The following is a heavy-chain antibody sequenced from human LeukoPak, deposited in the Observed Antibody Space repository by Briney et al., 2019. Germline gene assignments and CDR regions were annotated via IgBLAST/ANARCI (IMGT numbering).Heavy chain of an antibody. CDR3: ARVYRGIAVAGHEGYFDY. V-gene: IGHV4-34*01. D-gene: IGHD6-19*01. CDR1: GGSFSGYY. J-gene: IGHJ4*02. Sequence: SETLSLTCAVYGGSFSGYYWSWIRQPPGKGLEWIGEINHSGSTNYNPSLKSRVTISVGTSKNQFSLKLSSVTAADTAVYYCARVYRGIAVAGHEGYFDYWGQGTLVTVSS. CDR2: INHSGST.